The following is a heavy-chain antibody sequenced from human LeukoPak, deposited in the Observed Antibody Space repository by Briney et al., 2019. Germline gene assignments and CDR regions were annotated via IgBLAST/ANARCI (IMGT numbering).Heavy chain of an antibody. V-gene: IGHV3-48*04. Sequence: GGSLRLSCAASGFTFSSYAMSWVRQAPGKGLEWVSYISSSSSTIYYADSVKGRFTISRDNAKNSLYLQMNSLRAEDTAVYYCARDSHYWGQGTLVTVSS. CDR3: ARDSHY. CDR1: GFTFSSYA. J-gene: IGHJ4*02. CDR2: ISSSSSTI.